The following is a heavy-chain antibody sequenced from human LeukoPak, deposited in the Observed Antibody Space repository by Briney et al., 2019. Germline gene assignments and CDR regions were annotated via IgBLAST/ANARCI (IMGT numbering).Heavy chain of an antibody. V-gene: IGHV3-23*01. CDR3: AKDPNSNYCPECYFDY. CDR1: GFTFSSYA. J-gene: IGHJ4*02. Sequence: PGGSLRLSCAASGFTFSSYAMSWVRQAPGKGLEWVSAISGSGGSTYYADSVKGRFTISRDNSKNTLYLQVNSLRAEDTAVYYCAKDPNSNYCPECYFDYWGQGTLVTVSS. CDR2: ISGSGGST. D-gene: IGHD4-11*01.